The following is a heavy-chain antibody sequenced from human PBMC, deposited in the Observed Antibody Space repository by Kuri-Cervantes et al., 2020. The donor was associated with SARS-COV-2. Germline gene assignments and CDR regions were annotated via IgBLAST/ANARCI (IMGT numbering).Heavy chain of an antibody. CDR2: ITVSGADT. CDR1: GFTFSSYA. V-gene: IGHV3-23*01. J-gene: IGHJ5*02. CDR3: AKYDVSSGGRHCDFWSAFLA. D-gene: IGHD3-3*01. Sequence: GESLKISCAASGFTFSSYAMSWVRQTPGKGLEWVSGITVSGADTYYADSVRGRFTISRDNSKNILYLQMNSLRAEDTAVYYCAKYDVSSGGRHCDFWSAFLAWGQGTLVTVSS.